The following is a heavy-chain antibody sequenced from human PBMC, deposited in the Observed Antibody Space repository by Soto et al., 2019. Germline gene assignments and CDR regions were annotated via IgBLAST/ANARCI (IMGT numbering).Heavy chain of an antibody. J-gene: IGHJ6*02. D-gene: IGHD5-18*01. CDR3: ARPRYGWKSYYYYGMDV. V-gene: IGHV3-23*01. CDR1: GFTFSSYS. CDR2: FRTSGDGGTT. Sequence: GGSLRLSCAASGFTFSSYSMSWVRQAPGKGLEWVSGFRTSGDGGTTYYADSVKGRFTISRDNSKNTLYLQMNGLRAEDTAVYYCARPRYGWKSYYYYGMDVWGQGTTVTVSS.